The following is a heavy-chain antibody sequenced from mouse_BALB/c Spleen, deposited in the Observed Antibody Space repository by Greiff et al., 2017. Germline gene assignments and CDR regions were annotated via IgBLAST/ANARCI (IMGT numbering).Heavy chain of an antibody. J-gene: IGHJ2*01. CDR3: ATPYYRSVDY. CDR1: GYTFTSYW. V-gene: IGHV1-7*01. D-gene: IGHD2-14*01. CDR2: INPSTGYT. Sequence: VQRVESGAELAKPGASVKMSCKASGYTFTSYWMHWVKQRPGQGLEWIGYINPSTGYTEYNQKFKDKATLTADKSSSTAYMQLSSLTSEDSAVYYCATPYYRSVDYWGQGTTVTVSS.